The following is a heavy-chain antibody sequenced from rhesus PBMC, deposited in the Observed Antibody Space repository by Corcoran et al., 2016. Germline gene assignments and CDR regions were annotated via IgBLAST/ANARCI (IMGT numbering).Heavy chain of an antibody. Sequence: QVQLVQSGAEVKKPGSSVKVSCKASGYTFTDYYMHWVRQAPRQGLEWMGWITPYNGKTKNEEKFHGRVNMTRETSTSTAYMELSSLRSEDTAVYYCARVGYDSGSSEYFEFWGQGALVTVSS. CDR1: GYTFTDYY. D-gene: IGHD3-28*01. CDR2: ITPYNGKT. CDR3: ARVGYDSGSSEYFEF. J-gene: IGHJ1*01. V-gene: IGHV1S2*01.